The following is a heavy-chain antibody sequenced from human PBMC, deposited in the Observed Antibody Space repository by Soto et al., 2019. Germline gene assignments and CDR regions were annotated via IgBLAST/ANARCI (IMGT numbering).Heavy chain of an antibody. Sequence: QVQLQQWGAGLLKPSETLSLTCAVYGGSFSGYYWSWIRQPPGKGLEWIGEINHSGSTNYNPSLKSRVTISVDTSKNQFSLQLSSVTAADTAVYYCARGRDYYDSSGYHYWGQGTLVTVSS. CDR2: INHSGST. CDR1: GGSFSGYY. J-gene: IGHJ4*02. CDR3: ARGRDYYDSSGYHY. V-gene: IGHV4-34*01. D-gene: IGHD3-22*01.